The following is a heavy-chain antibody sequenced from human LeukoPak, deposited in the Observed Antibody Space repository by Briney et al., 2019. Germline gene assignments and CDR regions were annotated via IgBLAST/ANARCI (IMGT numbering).Heavy chain of an antibody. J-gene: IGHJ4*02. D-gene: IGHD1-26*01. Sequence: GRSLRLSCAASGFTFDDYAMHWVRQAPGKGLEWVSGISWNSGSIGYAHSVKGRFTISRDNAENSLYLQMNSLRAEDMALYYCAKGVSYCGGGYYFDYWGQGTLVTVSS. CDR3: AKGVSYCGGGYYFDY. CDR2: ISWNSGSI. V-gene: IGHV3-9*03. CDR1: GFTFDDYA.